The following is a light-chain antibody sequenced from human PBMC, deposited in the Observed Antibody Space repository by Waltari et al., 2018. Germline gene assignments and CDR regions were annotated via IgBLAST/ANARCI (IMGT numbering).Light chain of an antibody. CDR1: SGHSSNV. CDR3: ETGGHGTWV. J-gene: IGLJ3*02. CDR2: VNSDGSH. V-gene: IGLV4-69*01. Sequence: QLVVTQSPSASAPLGASVKLTCTLSSGHSSNVIAWLQQRPEKGPRYLMKVNSDGSHSKGDEIPDRLSGSSSGAERYLTISSRQSDDEADYYCETGGHGTWVFGGGTKLTVL.